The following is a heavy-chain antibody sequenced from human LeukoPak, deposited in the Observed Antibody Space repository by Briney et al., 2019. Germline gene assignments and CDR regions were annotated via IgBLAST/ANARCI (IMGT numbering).Heavy chain of an antibody. Sequence: SETLSLTCTVSGGSIRSGDNYWSWIRQPPGKGLEWIGCIYYSGSPYYNPSLKSRLTISVDTSKNQFSLKLTSVTAADTAVYFCARARRSSGYYHFDYWGQGTLVTVSS. D-gene: IGHD3-22*01. CDR1: GGSIRSGDNY. CDR2: IYYSGSP. V-gene: IGHV4-30-4*01. J-gene: IGHJ4*02. CDR3: ARARRSSGYYHFDY.